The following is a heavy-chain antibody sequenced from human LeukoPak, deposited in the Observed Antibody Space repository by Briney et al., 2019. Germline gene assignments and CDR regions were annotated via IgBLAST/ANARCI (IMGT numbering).Heavy chain of an antibody. CDR3: ARGSYYYYGMDV. CDR2: IYYSGST. J-gene: IGHJ6*02. CDR1: GGSISSYY. Sequence: SETLSLTCTVSGGSISSYYWSWIQQPPGKGLEWIGYIYYSGSTNYNPSLKSRVTISVDTSKNQFSLKLSSVTAADTAVYYCARGSYYYYGMDVWGQGTTVTVPS. V-gene: IGHV4-59*01.